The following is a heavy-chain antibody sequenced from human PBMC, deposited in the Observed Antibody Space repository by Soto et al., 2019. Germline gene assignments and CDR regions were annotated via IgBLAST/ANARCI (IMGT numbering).Heavy chain of an antibody. V-gene: IGHV4-30-4*01. D-gene: IGHD3-16*01. CDR2: IYYSGRT. Sequence: PSETLSLTCTVSGGSISSGDYYWSWIRQSPGKGLEWIGYIYYSGRTYYNPSLKSRVTISVDTSKNQFSLRLTSVTAADTAVYYCARGPGYMLTFGGATPNWFDPWGQGTLVTVSS. J-gene: IGHJ5*02. CDR3: ARGPGYMLTFGGATPNWFDP. CDR1: GGSISSGDYY.